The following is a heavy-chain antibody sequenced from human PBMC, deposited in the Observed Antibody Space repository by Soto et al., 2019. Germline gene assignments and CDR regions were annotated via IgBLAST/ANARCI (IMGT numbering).Heavy chain of an antibody. CDR2: IFYSGST. CDR1: GGSISSYY. D-gene: IGHD6-13*01. Sequence: QVQLQESGPGLVKPSETLSLTCTVSGGSISSYYWSWIRQPPGKGLEWIGYIFYSGSTNYNPSLXSXAXIXXDTSKNQVSLKLSSVTAADTAVYYCARRYSSSLDFWGQGTLVTVSS. V-gene: IGHV4-59*08. J-gene: IGHJ4*02. CDR3: ARRYSSSLDF.